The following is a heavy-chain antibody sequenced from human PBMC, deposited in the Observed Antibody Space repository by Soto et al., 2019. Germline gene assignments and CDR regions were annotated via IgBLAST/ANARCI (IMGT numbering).Heavy chain of an antibody. V-gene: IGHV3-23*01. J-gene: IGHJ6*02. Sequence: EVQLLESGGGLVQPGGSLRLSCAASGFTFSSYAMSWVRQAPGKGLEWVSAISGSGGSTYYADSVKGRFTISRDNSKNSLYLQMNSLRAEDTAVYYCVRSAGDYYGMDVWGQGTTVTVSS. D-gene: IGHD3-3*01. CDR1: GFTFSSYA. CDR2: ISGSGGST. CDR3: VRSAGDYYGMDV.